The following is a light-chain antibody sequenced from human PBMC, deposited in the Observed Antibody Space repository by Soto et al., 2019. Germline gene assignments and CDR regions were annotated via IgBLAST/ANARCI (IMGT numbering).Light chain of an antibody. CDR3: QSYDSFSVV. J-gene: IGLJ2*01. V-gene: IGLV6-57*04. CDR2: KND. CDR1: GGSISSNH. Sequence: NFMLTQPHSVSESPGKTVTISCTRSGGSISSNHVQWYQQRPGSAPTTVIYKNDQRPSVVPDRFSGSIDSSSNSASLTISGLKTEDEADFYCQSYDSFSVVFGGGTKLTVL.